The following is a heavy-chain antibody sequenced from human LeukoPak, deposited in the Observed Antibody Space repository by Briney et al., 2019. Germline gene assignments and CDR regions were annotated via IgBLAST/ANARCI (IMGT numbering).Heavy chain of an antibody. V-gene: IGHV1-18*01. CDR3: ARDQGYYDSSGYLTYWFDP. D-gene: IGHD3-22*01. Sequence: VASVKVSCKASGYTFTSYGISWVRQAPGQGLEWMGWISAYNGNTNYAQKLQGGVTMTTDTSTSTAYMELRSLRSDDTAVYYCARDQGYYDSSGYLTYWFDPWGQGTLVTVSS. CDR2: ISAYNGNT. J-gene: IGHJ5*02. CDR1: GYTFTSYG.